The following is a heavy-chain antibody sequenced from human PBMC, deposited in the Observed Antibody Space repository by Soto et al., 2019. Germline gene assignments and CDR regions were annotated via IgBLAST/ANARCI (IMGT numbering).Heavy chain of an antibody. CDR2: ITTRGAT. J-gene: IGHJ3*02. CDR3: AKCIQVNWKCDAFHI. Sequence: EVKLLESGGGLVQPGGSLRLSCAASGFTFSSYSMSWVRQAPGKGLEWVSHITTRGATYYADSVKGRFTISRDSSRNTLYLQMNSLRVEDTALYYCAKCIQVNWKCDAFHIWGQGTMVTVAS. V-gene: IGHV3-23*01. D-gene: IGHD1-1*01. CDR1: GFTFSSYS.